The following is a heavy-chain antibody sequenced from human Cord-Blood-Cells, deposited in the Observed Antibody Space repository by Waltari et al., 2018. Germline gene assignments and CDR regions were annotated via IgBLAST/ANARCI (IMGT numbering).Heavy chain of an antibody. V-gene: IGHV4-39*01. D-gene: IGHD6-6*01. CDR2: IYYSGST. CDR1: GGSISSSSYY. Sequence: QLQLQESGPGLVKPSETLSLTCTVSGGSISSSSYYWGWIRQPPGKGLEWIGSIYYSGSTYYNPSLKSRVTISVDTSKNQFSLKLSSVTAADTAVYYCVRKLNSSSSLYYFDYWGQGTLVTVSS. CDR3: VRKLNSSSSLYYFDY. J-gene: IGHJ4*02.